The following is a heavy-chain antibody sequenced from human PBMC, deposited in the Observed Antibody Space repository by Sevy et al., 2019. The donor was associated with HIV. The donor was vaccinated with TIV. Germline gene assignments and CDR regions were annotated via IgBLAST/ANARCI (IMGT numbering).Heavy chain of an antibody. CDR3: ARAGEGCSGGSCYDY. V-gene: IGHV1-46*03. D-gene: IGHD2-15*01. CDR1: GYTFTSYY. Sequence: ASVNVSCKASGYTFTSYYMHWVRQAPGQGLEWMGIINPTGGSTNYAQKFQGRVTMTRDTSTSTVYMELSSLRSEDTAVYYCARAGEGCSGGSCYDYWGQGTPVTVSS. J-gene: IGHJ4*02. CDR2: INPTGGST.